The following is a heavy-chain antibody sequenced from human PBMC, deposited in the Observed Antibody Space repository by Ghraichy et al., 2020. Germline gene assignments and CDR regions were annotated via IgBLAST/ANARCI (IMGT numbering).Heavy chain of an antibody. CDR2: IYYSGST. CDR1: GGSISSSSYY. CDR3: ARLSIVVVPAAPILNWFDP. Sequence: SETLSLTCTVSGGSISSSSYYWGWIRQPPGKGLEWIGSIYYSGSTYYNPSLKSRVTISVDTSKNQFSLKLSSVTAADTAVYYCARLSIVVVPAAPILNWFDPWGQGTLVTVSS. V-gene: IGHV4-39*01. D-gene: IGHD2-2*01. J-gene: IGHJ5*02.